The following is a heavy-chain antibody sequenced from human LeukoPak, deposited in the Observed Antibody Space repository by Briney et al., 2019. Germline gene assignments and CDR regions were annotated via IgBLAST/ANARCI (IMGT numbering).Heavy chain of an antibody. CDR2: MKEDGSDI. V-gene: IGHV3-7*01. D-gene: IGHD6-19*01. Sequence: PGGSLRLSCAASGFTFDDYTMSWVRQAPGKRLEWVAKMKEDGSDIHYVDSVRGRFSISRNNAKDSLYLQMNSLRVDDTAVYYCARGGAVAGRFDPWGQGTQVTVSS. CDR3: ARGGAVAGRFDP. J-gene: IGHJ5*02. CDR1: GFTFDDYT.